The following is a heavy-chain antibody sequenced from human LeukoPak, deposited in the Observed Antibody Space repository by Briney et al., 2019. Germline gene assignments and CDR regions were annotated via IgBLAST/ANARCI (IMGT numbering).Heavy chain of an antibody. CDR2: INPNSGGT. CDR1: GYTFTGYY. V-gene: IGHV1-2*02. J-gene: IGHJ4*02. Sequence: ASVKVSCKASGYTFTGYYMHWVRQAPGQGLEWMGWINPNSGGTNYAQKFQGRVTMTRDTYISTAYMELSRLRSDDTAVYYCARDQHYYDSSGYYSWGQGTLVTVSS. D-gene: IGHD3-22*01. CDR3: ARDQHYYDSSGYYS.